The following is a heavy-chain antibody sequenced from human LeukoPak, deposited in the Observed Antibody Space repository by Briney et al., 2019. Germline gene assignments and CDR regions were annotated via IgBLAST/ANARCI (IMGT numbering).Heavy chain of an antibody. CDR3: AGGYGSGVMSPYAWDV. CDR2: IVPRFAAA. J-gene: IGHJ6*04. V-gene: IGHV1-69*06. Sequence: SVKVSCKASGVTFSDYPISWVRQAPGQGPEWMGVIVPRFAAADYAHQFQGRVTITADMYTTTAYMELSSLTSDDTAIYYCAGGYGSGVMSPYAWDVWGTGTTVVVSS. CDR1: GVTFSDYP. D-gene: IGHD3-10*01.